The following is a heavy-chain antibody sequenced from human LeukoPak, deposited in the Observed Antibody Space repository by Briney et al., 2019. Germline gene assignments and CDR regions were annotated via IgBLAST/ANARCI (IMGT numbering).Heavy chain of an antibody. CDR3: ARDSFSGYGRNFDH. D-gene: IGHD5-12*01. J-gene: IGHJ4*02. CDR1: GGSVNSDRYY. V-gene: IGHV4-61*01. CDR2: IYYSGST. Sequence: SETLSLTCTVSGGSVNSDRYYWSWIRQPPGKGLEWIGYIYYSGSTNHNPSLKSRVTISVDTSKNQFSLKLSSVTAADTAVYYCARDSFSGYGRNFDHWGQGTLVTVSS.